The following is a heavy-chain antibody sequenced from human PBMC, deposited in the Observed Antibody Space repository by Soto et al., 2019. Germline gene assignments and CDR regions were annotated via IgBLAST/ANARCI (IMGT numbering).Heavy chain of an antibody. Sequence: EVQLLESGGGLVQPGGSLRLSCAASGFTFSSYAMSWVRQAPGKWLEWVSAISGSGGSTYYADSVKGRFTISRDNSKHTLSLQMNSLRAEDTAVYYCAPHLWFGELYYWGQGTLVTVSS. CDR3: APHLWFGELYY. CDR2: ISGSGGST. J-gene: IGHJ4*02. V-gene: IGHV3-23*01. CDR1: GFTFSSYA. D-gene: IGHD3-10*01.